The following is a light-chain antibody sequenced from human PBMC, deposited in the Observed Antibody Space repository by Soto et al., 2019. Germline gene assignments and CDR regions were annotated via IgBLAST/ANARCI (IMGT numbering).Light chain of an antibody. CDR3: HHYNDYSLV. J-gene: IGKJ1*01. CDR2: RAS. CDR1: QSFDTW. Sequence: DIQMTQSPSTLSASIGDTVTITGRTSQSFDTWLAWYQHKAGKAPKLLIYRASTLATGVPSRFSGSGSGTAFTLPITSLPPDDFATYYCHHYNDYSLVFGQGTQVESK. V-gene: IGKV1-5*03.